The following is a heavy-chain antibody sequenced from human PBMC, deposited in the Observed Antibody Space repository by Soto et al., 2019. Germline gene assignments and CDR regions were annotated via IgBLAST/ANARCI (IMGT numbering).Heavy chain of an antibody. CDR3: AREEDSALFDY. CDR1: GGSISSGGYY. CDR2: IYYSGST. V-gene: IGHV4-31*03. J-gene: IGHJ4*02. Sequence: SETLSLTCTVSGGSISSGGYYWSWIRQHPGKGLEWIGYIYYSGSTYYNPSLKSRVTISVDTSKNQFSLKLSSVTAADTAVYYCAREEDSALFDYWGQGTLVTSPQ.